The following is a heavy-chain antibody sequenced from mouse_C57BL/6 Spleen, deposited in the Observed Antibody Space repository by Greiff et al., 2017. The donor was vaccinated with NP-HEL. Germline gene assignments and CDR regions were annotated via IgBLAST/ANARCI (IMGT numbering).Heavy chain of an antibody. CDR1: GYSITSGYY. V-gene: IGHV3-6*01. CDR3: ASPYDYDYYYAMDY. D-gene: IGHD2-4*01. J-gene: IGHJ4*01. CDR2: ISYDGSN. Sequence: ESGPGLVKPSQSLSLTCSVTGYSITSGYYWNWIRQFPGNKLEWMGYISYDGSNNYNPSLKNRISITRDTSKNQFFLKLNSVTTEDTATYYCASPYDYDYYYAMDYWGQGTSVTVSS.